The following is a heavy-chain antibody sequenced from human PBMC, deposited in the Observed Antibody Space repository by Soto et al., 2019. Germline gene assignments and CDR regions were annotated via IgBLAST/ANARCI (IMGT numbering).Heavy chain of an antibody. CDR3: ARVGHPGHDAFGI. V-gene: IGHV3-72*01. D-gene: IGHD2-15*01. CDR1: GFIFSDHY. Sequence: EVQLVESGGGLVQPGGSLRLSCAASGFIFSDHYMDWVRQAPRKGLEWVGRTRKKGNSYTKEYAASVKGIFTVTRDDSKMSMYLQMNGLKTDDTAVYYGARVGHPGHDAFGIWGQGTMVTVSS. CDR2: TRKKGNSYTK. J-gene: IGHJ3*02.